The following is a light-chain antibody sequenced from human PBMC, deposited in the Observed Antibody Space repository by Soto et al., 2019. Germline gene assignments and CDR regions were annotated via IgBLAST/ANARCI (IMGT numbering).Light chain of an antibody. V-gene: IGKV3-11*01. CDR1: QSVSSY. Sequence: IVLTQSPAPLSLSPGERATLSCRASQSVSSYLAWYQQKGGQAPRLLIYDASSRATGIPARFSGSGSGTDFTLTISSLEPEDFAVYYCQQRSDWPTFGGGTKVEIK. CDR3: QQRSDWPT. J-gene: IGKJ4*01. CDR2: DAS.